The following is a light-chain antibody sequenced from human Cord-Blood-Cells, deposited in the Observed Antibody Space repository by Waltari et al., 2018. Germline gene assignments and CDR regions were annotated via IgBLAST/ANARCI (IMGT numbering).Light chain of an antibody. CDR1: QSVSSSY. Sequence: DIVLTQSPGTLSLSPVSRATLSCRASQSVSSSYLAWYQQKPGQAPRLPIYGASSRATGIPDRFSGSGSGTDFTLTISRLEPEDFAVYYCQQYGSSSWTFGQGTKVEIK. CDR2: GAS. J-gene: IGKJ1*01. CDR3: QQYGSSSWT. V-gene: IGKV3-20*01.